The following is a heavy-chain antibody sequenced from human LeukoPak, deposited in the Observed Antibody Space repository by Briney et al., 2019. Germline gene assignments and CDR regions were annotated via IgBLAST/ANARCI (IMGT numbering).Heavy chain of an antibody. CDR3: AKGIGYMDV. Sequence: PSETLSLTCAVYGGSFSGYYWSWIRQPPGKGLEWIGEINHSGSTNYNPSLKSRVTISVDTSKNHFSLKLSSVTAVDTAVYYCAKGIGYMDVWGKGTTVTVSS. CDR2: INHSGST. CDR1: GGSFSGYY. J-gene: IGHJ6*03. D-gene: IGHD2/OR15-2a*01. V-gene: IGHV4-34*01.